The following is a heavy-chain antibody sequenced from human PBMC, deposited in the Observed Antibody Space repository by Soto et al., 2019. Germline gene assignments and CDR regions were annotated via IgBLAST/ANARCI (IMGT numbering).Heavy chain of an antibody. D-gene: IGHD3-22*01. CDR1: GGSISSGDYY. J-gene: IGHJ5*02. Sequence: QVQLQESGPGLVKPSQTLSLTCTVSGGSISSGDYYWSWIRQHPGKGLEWIGTIYFSGTTYYNPSLKSRVTISVDTSKNQFYLNFSSVTAADTAVYYCARRDRSGFSYWLDTWGQGTLVTVSS. V-gene: IGHV4-31*03. CDR3: ARRDRSGFSYWLDT. CDR2: IYFSGTT.